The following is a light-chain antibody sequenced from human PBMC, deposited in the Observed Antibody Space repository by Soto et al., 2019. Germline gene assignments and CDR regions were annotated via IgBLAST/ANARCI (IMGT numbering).Light chain of an antibody. CDR2: GAS. Sequence: IVFMQSLGILYMTTGERATLSCRASQSVSNNYLAWYQQKPGQAPRLLIYGASNRATSIPDRFSGSGSGTDFTLTISRLEPEDFAVYYCQQYGSSGTFGQGTK. CDR3: QQYGSSGT. J-gene: IGKJ1*01. V-gene: IGKV3-20*01. CDR1: QSVSNNY.